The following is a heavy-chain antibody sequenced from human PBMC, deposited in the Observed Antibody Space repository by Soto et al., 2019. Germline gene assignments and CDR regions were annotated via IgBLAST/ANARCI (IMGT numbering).Heavy chain of an antibody. D-gene: IGHD6-6*01. CDR2: ISYDGSNK. CDR3: ARGRASEVSEPPRIAARRDWYFDL. V-gene: IGHV3-30-3*01. CDR1: GFTFSSYA. Sequence: QVQLVESGGGVVQPGRSLRLSCAASGFTFSSYAMHWVRQAPGTGLEWVAVISYDGSNKYYADSVKGRFTISRDNSKNTLYLQMNSLRAEDTAVYYCARGRASEVSEPPRIAARRDWYFDLWGRGTLVTVSA. J-gene: IGHJ2*01.